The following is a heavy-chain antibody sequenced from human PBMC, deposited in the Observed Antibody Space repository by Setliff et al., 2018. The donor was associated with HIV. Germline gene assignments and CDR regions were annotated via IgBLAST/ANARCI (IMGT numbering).Heavy chain of an antibody. CDR1: GYTLTELS. V-gene: IGHV1-24*01. D-gene: IGHD6-19*01. Sequence: GASVKVSCKISGYTLTELSIHWVRQAPGKGLEWMANFDPEDGETFYAQKFQGRVTMTTDRSTSTAYMELRSLRSDDTAVYYCATDGAPGLSELAATGYFDLWGRGTLVTVSS. CDR3: ATDGAPGLSELAATGYFDL. CDR2: FDPEDGET. J-gene: IGHJ2*01.